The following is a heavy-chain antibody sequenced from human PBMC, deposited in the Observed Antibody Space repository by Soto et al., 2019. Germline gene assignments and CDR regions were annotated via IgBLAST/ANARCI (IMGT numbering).Heavy chain of an antibody. CDR2: INHSGST. J-gene: IGHJ4*02. CDR3: ARGTLLWLGVDFDY. CDR1: GGSFSGYY. Sequence: KPSETLSLTCAVYGGSFSGYYWSWIRQPPGKGLEWIGEINHSGSTNYNPSLKSRVTISVDTSKNQFSLKLSSVTAADTAVYYCARGTLLWLGVDFDYWGQGTLVTVSS. V-gene: IGHV4-34*01. D-gene: IGHD3-10*01.